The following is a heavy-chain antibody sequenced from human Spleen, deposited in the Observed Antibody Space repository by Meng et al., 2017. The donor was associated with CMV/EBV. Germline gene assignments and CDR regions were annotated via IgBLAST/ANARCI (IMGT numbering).Heavy chain of an antibody. V-gene: IGHV3-7*01. CDR3: AKVGSSTRLERD. J-gene: IGHJ4*02. D-gene: IGHD1-1*01. Sequence: GGSLRLSCAASGFNFKTYWMTWVRQAPGKGLEWVANIKEDGTEKNYVDSVKGRFTTSRDNVKNSVYLQMNSLRADDTAVYYCAKVGSSTRLERDWGQGTLVTVSS. CDR1: GFNFKTYW. CDR2: IKEDGTEK.